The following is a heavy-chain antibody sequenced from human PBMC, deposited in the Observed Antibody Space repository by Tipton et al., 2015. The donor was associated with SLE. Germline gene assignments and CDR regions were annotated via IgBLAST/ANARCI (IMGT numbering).Heavy chain of an antibody. V-gene: IGHV4-59*01. J-gene: IGHJ4*02. Sequence: TLSLTCTVSGGSISSYYWSWIRQPPGKGLEWIGYIYYSGSTNYNPSLKSRVTISVDTSKNQFSLKLSSVTAADTAVYYCARDGILTGQFDYWGQGTLVTVSS. CDR1: GGSISSYY. CDR3: ARDGILTGQFDY. CDR2: IYYSGST. D-gene: IGHD3-9*01.